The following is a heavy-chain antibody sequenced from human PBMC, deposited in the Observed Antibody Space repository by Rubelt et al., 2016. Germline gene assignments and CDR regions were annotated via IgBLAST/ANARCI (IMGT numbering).Heavy chain of an antibody. CDR1: GFTFSSYA. D-gene: IGHD3-3*01. Sequence: VQLLESGGGLVQPGGSLRLSCAASGFTFSSYAMHWVRQAPGKGLEWVAVISYDGSNKYYADSVKGRFTISRDNSKNTLDLQMISLRAEDTAVYYCAMIPNFWSGRKYYFDYWGQRTLVTVSS. CDR3: AMIPNFWSGRKYYFDY. J-gene: IGHJ4*02. CDR2: ISYDGSNK. V-gene: IGHV3-30*04.